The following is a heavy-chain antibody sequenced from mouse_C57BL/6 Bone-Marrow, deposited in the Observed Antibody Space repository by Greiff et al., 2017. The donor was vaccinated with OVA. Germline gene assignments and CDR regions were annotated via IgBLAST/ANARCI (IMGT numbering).Heavy chain of an antibody. CDR2: IDPSDSYT. V-gene: IGHV1-59*01. D-gene: IGHD2-1*01. Sequence: VQLQQPGAELVRPGTSVKLSCKASGYTFTSYWMHWVKQRPGQGLEWIGVIDPSDSYTNYNQKFKGKATLTVDTSSSTAYMQLSSLTSEDSAVYYCARDGNYEGFDYWGRGTTLTVSS. J-gene: IGHJ2*01. CDR3: ARDGNYEGFDY. CDR1: GYTFTSYW.